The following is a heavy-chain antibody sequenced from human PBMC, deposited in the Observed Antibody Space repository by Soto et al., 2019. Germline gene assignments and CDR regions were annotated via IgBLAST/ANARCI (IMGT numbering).Heavy chain of an antibody. CDR3: GRGRSGQLVVFY. V-gene: IGHV1-2*02. CDR1: GYTFTGHY. CDR2: IGPASGDT. D-gene: IGHD3-10*01. J-gene: IGHJ4*02. Sequence: ASVKVSCKASGYTFTGHYIHGVRQAPGQGPEWMGEIGPASGDTRYAQKFQGRVTMTRDTSITTVYMELNNLSPDATAVYYCGRGRSGQLVVFYWGQGTPVTVSS.